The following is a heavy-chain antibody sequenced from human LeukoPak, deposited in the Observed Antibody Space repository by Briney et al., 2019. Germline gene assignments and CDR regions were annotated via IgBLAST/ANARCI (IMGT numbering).Heavy chain of an antibody. CDR1: GFTFSDYA. Sequence: GGSLRLSCAVAGFTFSDYAMTWVRQAPGRGFECVSVISAGGDGTYYADSVKGRFTISRDNSKNTLHLQMNSLRAEDTAVYYCAKDLGVVPVWGQGTLVTVSS. J-gene: IGHJ4*02. V-gene: IGHV3-23*01. CDR2: ISAGGDGT. CDR3: AKDLGVVPV. D-gene: IGHD2-2*01.